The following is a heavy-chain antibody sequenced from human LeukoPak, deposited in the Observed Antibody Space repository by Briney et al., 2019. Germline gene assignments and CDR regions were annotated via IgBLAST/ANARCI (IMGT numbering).Heavy chain of an antibody. CDR1: GDSVSSNSAA. CDR2: TYYRSKWYN. J-gene: IGHJ6*02. Sequence: SQTLSLTCAISGDSVSSNSAAWNWIRQSPSRGLEWLGRTYYRSKWYNDYALSVKSRITINPDTSKNQFSLQLNSVTPEDTAVYYCARDPRFLEWSPRANYYYYGMDVWGQGATVTISS. CDR3: ARDPRFLEWSPRANYYYYGMDV. V-gene: IGHV6-1*01. D-gene: IGHD3-3*01.